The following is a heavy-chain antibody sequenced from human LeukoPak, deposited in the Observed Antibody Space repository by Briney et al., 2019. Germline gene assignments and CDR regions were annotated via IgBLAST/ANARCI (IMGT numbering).Heavy chain of an antibody. CDR2: ISSSTSII. Sequence: PGGSLRLSCAASGFSFSSYSMNWVRQAPGKGLQWVSYISSSTSIIYYADSVKGRFTISRDNAKNSLYLQMNSLRDEDTAVYYCASIAPGTSYIRKWGQGTLVTVSS. V-gene: IGHV3-48*02. J-gene: IGHJ4*02. D-gene: IGHD3-10*01. CDR1: GFSFSSYS. CDR3: ASIAPGTSYIRK.